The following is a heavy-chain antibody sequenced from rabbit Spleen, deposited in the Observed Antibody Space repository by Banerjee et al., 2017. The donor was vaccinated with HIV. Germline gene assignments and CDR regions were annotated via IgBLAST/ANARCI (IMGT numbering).Heavy chain of an antibody. J-gene: IGHJ2*01. V-gene: IGHV1S45*01. CDR3: ARNYVNAFDP. CDR2: IYTGSGGST. CDR1: GFSFSSSDY. Sequence: QEQLVESGGGLVQPEGSLTLTCTASGFSFSSSDYMCWVRQAPGKGLEWIGCIYTGSGGSTYYASWAKGRFTISKTSSTTVTLQMTSLTVADTATYFCARNYVNAFDPWGQGTLVTVS. D-gene: IGHD1-1*01.